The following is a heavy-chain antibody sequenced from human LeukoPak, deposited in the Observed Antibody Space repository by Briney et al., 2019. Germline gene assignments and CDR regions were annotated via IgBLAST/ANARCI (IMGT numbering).Heavy chain of an antibody. CDR3: ARGDYYDTPLDY. J-gene: IGHJ4*02. CDR2: IYYSGST. D-gene: IGHD3-22*01. Sequence: PSETLSLTCTVSGGSISSYYWSWIRQPPGKGLEWIGYIYYSGSTNYNPSLKSRVTISVDTSKNQFSLKLSSVTAADTAVYHCARGDYYDTPLDYWGQGTLATVSS. CDR1: GGSISSYY. V-gene: IGHV4-59*01.